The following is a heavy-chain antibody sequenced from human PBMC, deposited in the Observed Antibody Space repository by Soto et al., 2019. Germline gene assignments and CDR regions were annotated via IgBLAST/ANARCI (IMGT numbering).Heavy chain of an antibody. Sequence: PGESLKISCKGSGYSFTSYWISWVRQMPGKGLEWMGRIDPSDSYTNYSPSFQGHVTISADKSISTAYLQWSSLKASDTAMYYCAGMYYDSSGQYGMDVWGQGTMVTVSS. V-gene: IGHV5-10-1*01. CDR1: GYSFTSYW. CDR2: IDPSDSYT. D-gene: IGHD3-22*01. J-gene: IGHJ6*02. CDR3: AGMYYDSSGQYGMDV.